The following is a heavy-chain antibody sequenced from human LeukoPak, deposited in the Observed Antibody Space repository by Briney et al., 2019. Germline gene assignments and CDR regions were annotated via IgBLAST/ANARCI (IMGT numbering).Heavy chain of an antibody. CDR2: IYYSGST. J-gene: IGHJ4*02. CDR1: GASISSYY. Sequence: SGTLSLTCSVSGASISSYYWSWIRQSPGKGLEWIGYIYYSGSTYYNPSLKSRVVISVDTSKNQFSLKLSSVTAADTAVYYCASAKGVLSYFDYWGQGVLVTVSS. CDR3: ASAKGVLSYFDY. D-gene: IGHD3-16*01. V-gene: IGHV4-59*01.